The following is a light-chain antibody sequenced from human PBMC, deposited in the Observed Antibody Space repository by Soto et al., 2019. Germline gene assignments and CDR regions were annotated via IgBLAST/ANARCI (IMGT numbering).Light chain of an antibody. J-gene: IGLJ3*02. CDR1: SGHSSYI. CDR3: ETCDFNTRV. Sequence: QLVLTQSPSASASLGSSVKLTCTRSSGHSSYIIAGHQQQPGKAPRYLMKLEGSGSYNKGSGLPDRFSCSTSGADLYLTISHLQYEDEADYYCETCDFNTRVFGGGTKVTVL. V-gene: IGLV4-60*02. CDR2: LEGSGSY.